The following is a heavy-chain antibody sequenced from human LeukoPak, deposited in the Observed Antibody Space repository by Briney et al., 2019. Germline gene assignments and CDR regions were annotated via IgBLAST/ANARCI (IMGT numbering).Heavy chain of an antibody. CDR3: ARGPALYCTSSSCLDGVD. CDR1: GFTFSDYA. J-gene: IGHJ4*02. D-gene: IGHD2-2*01. CDR2: ISSGGSYI. Sequence: GGSLRLSCAASGFTFSDYAMNWVRQAPGKGLEWVSSISSGGSYISYADSVKGRFTVSRDNAKDSLFLQMRSLRDEDTAVFYCARGPALYCTSSSCLDGVDWGQGTLVSVSS. V-gene: IGHV3-21*01.